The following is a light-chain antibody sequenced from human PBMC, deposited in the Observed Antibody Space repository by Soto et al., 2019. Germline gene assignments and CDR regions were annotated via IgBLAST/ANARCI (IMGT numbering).Light chain of an antibody. CDR3: QQYYITPLT. CDR1: QSVLYSSNNKNC. Sequence: DIVMTQSPDSLAVSLGERATINCKSSQSVLYSSNNKNCLAWYQQKPGQPPKLLIYWASTRESGVPDRFSGSGSETDFTLTISSLQAEDVAVYYCQQYYITPLTFGGGTKVEI. CDR2: WAS. J-gene: IGKJ4*01. V-gene: IGKV4-1*01.